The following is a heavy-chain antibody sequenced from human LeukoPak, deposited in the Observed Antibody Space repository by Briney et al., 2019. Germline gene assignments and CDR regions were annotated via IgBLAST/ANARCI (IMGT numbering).Heavy chain of an antibody. J-gene: IGHJ5*02. CDR3: AKDNPIEKVPGLGPGS. D-gene: IGHD2-2*01. CDR2: IQFHGSDI. V-gene: IGHV3-30*02. CDR1: GFTFNNSG. Sequence: PGGSLRLSCAASGFTFNNSGMHWVRQAPGRGLEWVAFIQFHGSDIFYADSVEGRFTISRDNSKNTLYLQMNSLRPEDTAVYYCAKDNPIEKVPGLGPGSWGQGTLVTVSS.